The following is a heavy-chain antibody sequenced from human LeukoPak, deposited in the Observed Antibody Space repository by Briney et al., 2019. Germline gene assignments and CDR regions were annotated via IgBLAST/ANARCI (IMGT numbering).Heavy chain of an antibody. J-gene: IGHJ6*03. CDR1: GFTFSSYW. CDR2: IKQDGSEK. V-gene: IGHV3-7*01. Sequence: GGSLRLSCAASGFTFSSYWMSWVRQAPGKGLEWVANIKQDGSEKYYVDSVKGRFTISRDNAKNSLYLQMNSLRAEDTAVYYCARVGPIAVAGERVSRGYYYYMDVWGKGTTATVSS. CDR3: ARVGPIAVAGERVSRGYYYYMDV. D-gene: IGHD6-19*01.